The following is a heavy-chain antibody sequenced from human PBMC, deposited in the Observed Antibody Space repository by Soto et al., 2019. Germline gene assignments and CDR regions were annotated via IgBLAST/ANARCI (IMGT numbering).Heavy chain of an antibody. V-gene: IGHV3-30-3*01. CDR1: GFTFSSYA. D-gene: IGHD1-26*01. J-gene: IGHJ4*02. CDR3: ARASIVGATVDY. CDR2: ISYDGSNR. Sequence: QVQLVESGGGVVQPGRSLRLSCSASGFTFSSYAIHWVRQAPGKGLEWVAVISYDGSNRYYADSVKGRFTISRDNSKNALYLQMNRLRAEDTAVYYCARASIVGATVDYWGQGTLVTVSS.